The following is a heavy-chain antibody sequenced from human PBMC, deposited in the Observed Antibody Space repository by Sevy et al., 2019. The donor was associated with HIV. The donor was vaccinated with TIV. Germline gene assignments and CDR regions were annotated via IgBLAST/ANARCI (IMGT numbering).Heavy chain of an antibody. CDR1: GGSITSLY. J-gene: IGHJ5*02. Sequence: SETLSLTCTVSGGSITSLYWNWILQPPGKELEWIANIDYNGHINYNPSLKSRVTLSLDTSKNQFSLRLSSVTAADTAMYYCAGENAWGRGYTWGQGTLVTVSS. CDR3: AGENAWGRGYT. V-gene: IGHV4-59*08. CDR2: IDYNGHI. D-gene: IGHD6-25*01.